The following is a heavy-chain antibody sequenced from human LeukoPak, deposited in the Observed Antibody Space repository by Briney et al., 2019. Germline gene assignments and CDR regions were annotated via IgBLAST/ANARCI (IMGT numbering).Heavy chain of an antibody. CDR2: ISYDGSDK. CDR3: AKVTYSSSWSRPFDY. CDR1: GSTFSSYG. Sequence: PGRSLRLSCAASGSTFSSYGMHWVRQAPGKGLEWVAVISYDGSDKYYADSVKGRFTISRDNSNNTLYLQMNSLRAEDTAVYYCAKVTYSSSWSRPFDYWGQGTLVTVSS. J-gene: IGHJ4*02. D-gene: IGHD6-13*01. V-gene: IGHV3-30*18.